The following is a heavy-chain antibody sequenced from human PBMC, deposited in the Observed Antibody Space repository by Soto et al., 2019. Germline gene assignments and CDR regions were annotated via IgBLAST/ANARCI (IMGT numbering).Heavy chain of an antibody. CDR2: IGAASDT. Sequence: QTGGSLRLSCAASGFTFSNYDMHWVRQAPGEGLEWVSGIGAASDTYYPVSVQGRFTVSRDNAKKSLYLQMNSLRDGDTAVYYCARGVLGPGDYYYGMDVWGQGTTVTVSS. V-gene: IGHV3-13*01. J-gene: IGHJ6*02. CDR1: GFTFSNYD. D-gene: IGHD7-27*01. CDR3: ARGVLGPGDYYYGMDV.